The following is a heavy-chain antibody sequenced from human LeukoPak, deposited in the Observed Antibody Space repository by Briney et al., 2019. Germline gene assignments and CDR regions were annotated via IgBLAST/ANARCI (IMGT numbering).Heavy chain of an antibody. CDR3: ARMGIAAVGAYYFDY. Sequence: GGSLRLSCAASGFTFSDYYMSWIRQAPGKGLEWVSYISRNSYTNYADSVKGRFTISRDNAKNSLYLQMASLGAEDTAVYYCARMGIAAVGAYYFDYWGQGTLVAVSS. CDR2: ISRNSYT. D-gene: IGHD6-13*01. J-gene: IGHJ4*02. V-gene: IGHV3-11*06. CDR1: GFTFSDYY.